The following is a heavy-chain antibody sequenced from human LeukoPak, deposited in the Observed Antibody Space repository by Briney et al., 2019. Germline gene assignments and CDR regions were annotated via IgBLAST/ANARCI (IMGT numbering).Heavy chain of an antibody. D-gene: IGHD3-22*01. CDR2: IGTNSGDT. CDR1: GYTFTKYG. V-gene: IGHV1-18*01. J-gene: IGHJ5*01. CDR3: SRDWPLVITDS. Sequence: ASVKVSCKASGYTFTKYGISWLRQAPGQGLEWMGRIGTNSGDTHFAQKFQDRVTMTTDTSTTTAYMELRSLTSDDTAVYFCSRDWPLVITDSWGREPWSPSPQ.